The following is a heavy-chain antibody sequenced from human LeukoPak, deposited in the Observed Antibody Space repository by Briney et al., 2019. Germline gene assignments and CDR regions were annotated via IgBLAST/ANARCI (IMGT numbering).Heavy chain of an antibody. D-gene: IGHD3-22*01. Sequence: ASVKVSCKASGGTFSSYAISWVRQAPGQGLEWMGRIIPILGIANYAQKFQGRVTITADKSTSTAYMELSSLRSEDTAVYYCARNYYDSSGYYREDYYYYYGMDVWGQGTTVTVSS. CDR1: GGTFSSYA. CDR2: IIPILGIA. CDR3: ARNYYDSSGYYREDYYYYYGMDV. J-gene: IGHJ6*02. V-gene: IGHV1-69*04.